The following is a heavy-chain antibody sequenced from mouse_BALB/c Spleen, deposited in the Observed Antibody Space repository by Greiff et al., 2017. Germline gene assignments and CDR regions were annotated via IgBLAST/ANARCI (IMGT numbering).Heavy chain of an antibody. D-gene: IGHD2-1*01. CDR2: ISYSGST. V-gene: IGHV3-2*02. CDR3: AREGGNYSYYFDY. J-gene: IGHJ2*01. CDR1: GYSITSDYA. Sequence: EVKLLESGPGLVKPSQSLSLTCTVTGYSITSDYAWNWIRQFPGNKLEWMGYISYSGSTSYNPSLKSRISITRDTSKNQFFLQLNSVTTEDTATYYCAREGGNYSYYFDYWGQGTALTVSS.